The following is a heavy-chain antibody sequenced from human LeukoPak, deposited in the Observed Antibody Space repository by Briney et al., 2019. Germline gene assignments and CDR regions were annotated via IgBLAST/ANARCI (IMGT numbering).Heavy chain of an antibody. V-gene: IGHV3-53*01. CDR2: IYIGGST. Sequence: PGGSLRLSCASSGLTVTNTYMSWGRQAPGKGLEWVSVIYIGGSTYYAESVKGRFTISRDRSENTEYLQMTSLRVEDTAVYYCARCNIGSDFDYWGQGTLVTVSS. CDR1: GLTVTNTY. J-gene: IGHJ4*02. CDR3: ARCNIGSDFDY. D-gene: IGHD1-26*01.